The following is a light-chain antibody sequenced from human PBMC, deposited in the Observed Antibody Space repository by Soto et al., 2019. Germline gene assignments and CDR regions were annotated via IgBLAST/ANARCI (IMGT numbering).Light chain of an antibody. CDR3: RSRA. CDR2: DAS. CDR1: QTISRW. Sequence: DIQLTQTPSTLSASVGDEVTITCRASQTISRWLAWYQQKPGRAPKLLIYDASTLESGVPSRFSGSGSETEFTLTITRLQPDDFANYFCRSRAFRQGTRLDIK. V-gene: IGKV1-5*01. J-gene: IGKJ5*01.